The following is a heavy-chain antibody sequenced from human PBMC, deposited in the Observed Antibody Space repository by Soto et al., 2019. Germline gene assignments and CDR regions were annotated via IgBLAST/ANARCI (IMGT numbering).Heavy chain of an antibody. CDR2: ISGSGGST. Sequence: GGSLRLSCAASGFTFSSYAMSWVRQAPGKGLEWVSAISGSGGSTYYADSVKGRFTISRDNSKNTLYLQMNSLRAEDTAVYYCAKDPSPSYSSRWYGDYWGQGTLVTVSS. CDR3: AKDPSPSYSSRWYGDY. V-gene: IGHV3-23*01. J-gene: IGHJ4*02. D-gene: IGHD6-13*01. CDR1: GFTFSSYA.